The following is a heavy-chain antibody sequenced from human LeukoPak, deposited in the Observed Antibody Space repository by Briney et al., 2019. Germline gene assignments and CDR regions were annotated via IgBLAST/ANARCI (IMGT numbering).Heavy chain of an antibody. CDR3: ARTTLLSSGWYGDYYFDY. J-gene: IGHJ4*02. V-gene: IGHV3-7*01. D-gene: IGHD6-19*01. Sequence: PGGSLRLSCAASGFTFSSYWMSWVRQAPGKGREWVANIKQDGSEKYYVDSVKGRFTITRDNAKNSLYLQMNSLRAEDTAVYYCARTTLLSSGWYGDYYFDYWGQGTLVTVSS. CDR1: GFTFSSYW. CDR2: IKQDGSEK.